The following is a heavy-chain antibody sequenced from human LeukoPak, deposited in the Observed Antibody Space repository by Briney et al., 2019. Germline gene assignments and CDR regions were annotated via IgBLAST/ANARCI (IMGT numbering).Heavy chain of an antibody. CDR1: GFTFSDYS. Sequence: GGSLRLSCVASGFTFSDYSMTWARQAPGKGLEWVSSIRSTGNYMYYADSVKGRFTVSRDNAKNSLYLQMSSLRAEDTALYYCARDHGDSDSWGQGTLVTVSS. CDR2: IRSTGNYM. CDR3: ARDHGDSDS. D-gene: IGHD4-17*01. J-gene: IGHJ4*02. V-gene: IGHV3-21*03.